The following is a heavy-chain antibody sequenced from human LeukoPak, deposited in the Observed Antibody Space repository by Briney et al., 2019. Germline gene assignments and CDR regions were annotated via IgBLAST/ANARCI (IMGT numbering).Heavy chain of an antibody. D-gene: IGHD3-16*02. CDR1: GFTFSSYA. CDR3: ARDAYDYVWGSYRDY. CDR2: ISGSGGST. Sequence: GSLRLSCAASGFTFSSYAMSWVRPAPGKGLEWVSAISGSGGSTYYADSVKGRFTISRDNSKNTLYLQMNSLRAEDTAVYYCARDAYDYVWGSYRDYWGQGTLVTVSS. V-gene: IGHV3-23*01. J-gene: IGHJ4*02.